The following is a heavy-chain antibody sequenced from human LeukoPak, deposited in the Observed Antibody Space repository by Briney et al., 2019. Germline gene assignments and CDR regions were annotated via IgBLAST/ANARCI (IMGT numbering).Heavy chain of an antibody. Sequence: PGGSLRLSCAASGFTFSSYAMSWVRQAPGKGLEWVSAISSSGGSTYYADSVKGRFTISRDNSKNTLYLQMNSLRAEDTAVYYCAKGGSDYDDHGYSFDYWGQGALVTVSS. J-gene: IGHJ4*02. V-gene: IGHV3-23*01. D-gene: IGHD1-26*01. CDR3: AKGGSDYDDHGYSFDY. CDR2: ISSSGGST. CDR1: GFTFSSYA.